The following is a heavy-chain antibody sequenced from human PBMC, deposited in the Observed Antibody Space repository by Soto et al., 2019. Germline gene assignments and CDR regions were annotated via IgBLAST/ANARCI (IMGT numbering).Heavy chain of an antibody. D-gene: IGHD2-2*01. CDR2: IYYSGST. CDR1: GGSISGGGYY. J-gene: IGHJ5*02. V-gene: IGHV4-31*03. CDR3: ARWSQLLDPLSPGDNWFDP. Sequence: PSETLSLTCTVSGGSISGGGYYWSWIRQHPGKGLEWIGYIYYSGSTYYNPSLKSRVTISVDTSKNQFSLKLSSVTAADTAVYYCARWSQLLDPLSPGDNWFDPWGQGTPVTVSS.